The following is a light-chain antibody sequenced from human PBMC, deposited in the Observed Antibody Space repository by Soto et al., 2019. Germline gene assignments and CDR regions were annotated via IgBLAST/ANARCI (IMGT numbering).Light chain of an antibody. CDR3: QRHGSSPLT. V-gene: IGKV3D-20*01. J-gene: IGKJ2*01. CDR1: QSVSSTY. CDR2: DAS. Sequence: EIVLTQSPATLSLSPGERATLSCGASQSVSSTYLAWYQQKPGLAPRLLIYDASSRSTGIPDRCRGSGSSTDFTITISRRVPEDYAVYYCQRHGSSPLTFGQGTKLEIK.